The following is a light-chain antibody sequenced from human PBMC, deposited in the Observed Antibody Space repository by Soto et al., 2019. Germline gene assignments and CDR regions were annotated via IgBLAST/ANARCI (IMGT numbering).Light chain of an antibody. V-gene: IGKV3-20*01. Sequence: EIVLTQSPGTLSLSPGERATLSCRASQSVSSSYLAWYQQKPGQAPRLLIYGASSRATVIPDRFSGSGCGTDFTLTISRLEPEDVALYYCQQYGSSRTFGHGTKVEIK. CDR1: QSVSSSY. CDR2: GAS. CDR3: QQYGSSRT. J-gene: IGKJ1*01.